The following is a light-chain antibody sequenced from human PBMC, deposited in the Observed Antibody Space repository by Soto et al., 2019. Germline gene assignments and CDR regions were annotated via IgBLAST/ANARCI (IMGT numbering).Light chain of an antibody. CDR2: GVN. V-gene: IGLV2-14*01. CDR3: GSYAGSNNLV. Sequence: QSALTQPASVSGSPGQSITVSCTGSSSDFGDDKYVSWYQQQPGKGPNLLIYGVNSRPSGISNRFSGSKSGNTASLTISGLKVEDEAEYFCGSYAGSNNLVFGGGTKLTVL. CDR1: SSDFGDDKY. J-gene: IGLJ2*01.